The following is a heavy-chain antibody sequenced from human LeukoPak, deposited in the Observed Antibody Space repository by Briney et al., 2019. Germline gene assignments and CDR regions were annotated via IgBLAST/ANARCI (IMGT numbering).Heavy chain of an antibody. CDR1: AFTFSDYA. CDR3: ARGPALYCTSSSCLDGVD. Sequence: PGGTLRLSCAASAFTFSDYAMNWVRQAPGKGLEWVSSISSGGSYISYADSVKGRFTVSRDNAKDSLFLQMRSLRDEHTAVYYCARGPALYCTSSSCLDGVDWGKGTLVSVSS. V-gene: IGHV3-21*01. D-gene: IGHD2-2*01. CDR2: ISSGGSYI. J-gene: IGHJ4*02.